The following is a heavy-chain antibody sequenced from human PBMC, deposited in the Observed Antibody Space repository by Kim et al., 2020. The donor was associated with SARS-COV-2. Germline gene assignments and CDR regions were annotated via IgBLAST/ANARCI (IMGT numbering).Heavy chain of an antibody. CDR3: AKDSRTFYDSSGYYDY. V-gene: IGHV3-23*01. Sequence: SVGGRFTVFRDNSKTSVYLQMNSLRAEDTAVYYCAKDSRTFYDSSGYYDYWGRGTLVTVSS. D-gene: IGHD3-22*01. J-gene: IGHJ4*02.